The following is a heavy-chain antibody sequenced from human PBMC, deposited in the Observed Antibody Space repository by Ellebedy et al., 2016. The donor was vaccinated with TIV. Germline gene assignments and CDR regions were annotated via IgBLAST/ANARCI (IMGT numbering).Heavy chain of an antibody. D-gene: IGHD3-10*01. J-gene: IGHJ4*02. Sequence: SETLSLTXAVYGGSFSGYYWSWIRQPPGKGLEWIGEINHSGSTNYNPSLKSRVTISVDTSKNQFSLKLSSVTAADTAVYYCAAQTYGSGSYRKPFDYWGQGTLVTVSS. V-gene: IGHV4-34*01. CDR3: AAQTYGSGSYRKPFDY. CDR2: INHSGST. CDR1: GGSFSGYY.